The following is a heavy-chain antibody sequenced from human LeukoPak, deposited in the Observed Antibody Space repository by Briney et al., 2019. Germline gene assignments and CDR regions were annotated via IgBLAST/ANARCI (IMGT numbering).Heavy chain of an antibody. V-gene: IGHV4-34*01. J-gene: IGHJ4*02. CDR3: ARGFGYSGYDSDY. D-gene: IGHD5-12*01. CDR2: INHSGST. Sequence: PSDTLSLTCAVYGESFSGYYWIRIRQPPGKGLEWIGEINHSGSTNYNPSLKSRVTISVDTSKNQFSLKLSSVTAADTAVYYCARGFGYSGYDSDYWGQGTLVTVSS. CDR1: GESFSGYY.